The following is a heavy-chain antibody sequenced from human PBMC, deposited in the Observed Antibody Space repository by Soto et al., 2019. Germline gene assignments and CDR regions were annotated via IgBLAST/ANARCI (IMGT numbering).Heavy chain of an antibody. V-gene: IGHV1-46*03. Sequence: ASVKVSCKASGGTFSSYAISWVRQAPGQGLEWMGVINPSIGTTTYAQKFQGRVTMTSDTSTSSVYVEVSSLRSEDTAVYYCISTLGARFDYWGQGTLVTVSS. CDR3: ISTLGARFDY. CDR2: INPSIGTT. J-gene: IGHJ4*02. CDR1: GGTFSSYA. D-gene: IGHD1-26*01.